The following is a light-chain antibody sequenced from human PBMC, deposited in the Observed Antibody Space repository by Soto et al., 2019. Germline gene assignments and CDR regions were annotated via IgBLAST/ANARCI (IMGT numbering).Light chain of an antibody. Sequence: SLSTEERATLSCRASQSVSSSYLAWYQQKPGQAPRLLIYGASSRATGTPDRFSGSGSGTDFTLTISRLQPEDFAVYYCQHYDNSPLTFGGGSKVDIK. J-gene: IGKJ4*01. V-gene: IGKV3-20*01. CDR2: GAS. CDR1: QSVSSSY. CDR3: QHYDNSPLT.